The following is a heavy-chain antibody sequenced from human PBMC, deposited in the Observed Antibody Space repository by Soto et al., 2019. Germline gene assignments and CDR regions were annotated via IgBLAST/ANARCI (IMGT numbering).Heavy chain of an antibody. CDR1: GFTFSSYG. CDR3: AKPGDIAVAILDYFDY. Sequence: LRLSCAASGFTFSSYGMHWVRQAPGKGLEWVAVISYDGSNKYYADSVKGRFTISRDNSKSTLYLQMNSLRAEDTAVYYCAKPGDIAVAILDYFDYWGQGTLVTVSS. D-gene: IGHD6-19*01. J-gene: IGHJ4*02. V-gene: IGHV3-30*18. CDR2: ISYDGSNK.